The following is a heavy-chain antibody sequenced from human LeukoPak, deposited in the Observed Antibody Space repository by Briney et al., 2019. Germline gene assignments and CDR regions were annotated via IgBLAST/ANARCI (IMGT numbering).Heavy chain of an antibody. V-gene: IGHV4-4*02. CDR2: IYHSGST. CDR1: GGSISSSYW. J-gene: IGHJ5*02. D-gene: IGHD3-10*01. Sequence: SETLSLTCGVSGGSISSSYWWSWVRQPPGKGLEWIGEIYHSGSTNYNPSLKSRVTISKDKSKNQFSLNLSSVTAADTAVYYCARDRRSGWFGDLPLPPRFDPWGQGTLVTVSS. CDR3: ARDRRSGWFGDLPLPPRFDP.